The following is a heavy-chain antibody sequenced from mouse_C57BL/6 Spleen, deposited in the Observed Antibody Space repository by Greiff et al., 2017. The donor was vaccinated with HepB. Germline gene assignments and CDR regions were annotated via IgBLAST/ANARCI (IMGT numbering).Heavy chain of an antibody. CDR3: ARDTRVVADYYAMDY. CDR1: GFNFKNTY. D-gene: IGHD1-1*01. CDR2: IDPANGNT. J-gene: IGHJ4*01. V-gene: IGHV14-3*01. Sequence: VQLQQSVAELVRPGASVKLSCTASGFNFKNTYMHWVKQRPEQGLEWIGRIDPANGNTKYAQKFQGKATITADTSSNSAYLQLSSLTAEDTAIYYCARDTRVVADYYAMDYWGQGTSVTVSS.